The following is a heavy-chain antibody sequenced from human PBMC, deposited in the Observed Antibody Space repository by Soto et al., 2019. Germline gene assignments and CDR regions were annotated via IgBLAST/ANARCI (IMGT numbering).Heavy chain of an antibody. CDR1: GHSFSCYY. CDR3: ARGGNCIVSSCPLGSHYGMDV. Sequence: PSATPCLTCAVYGHSFSCYYSTWLRQPPGKGLELVGEIGHSGSATYSPSLKSRVTISVDTSNNQFSLRLNSVTAADTAVYYCARGGNCIVSSCPLGSHYGMDVWGQGTTVTVSS. J-gene: IGHJ6*02. D-gene: IGHD2-15*01. CDR2: IGHSGSA. V-gene: IGHV4-34*01.